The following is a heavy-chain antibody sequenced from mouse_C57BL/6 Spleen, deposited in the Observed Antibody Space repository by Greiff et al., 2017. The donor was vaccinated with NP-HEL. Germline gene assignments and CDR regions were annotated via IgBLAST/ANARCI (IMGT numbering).Heavy chain of an antibody. D-gene: IGHD1-1*01. CDR1: GFNIKDDY. V-gene: IGHV14-4*01. J-gene: IGHJ4*01. CDR3: TTNYYGSSHLGAMDY. Sequence: VQLKQSGAELVRPGASVKLSCTASGFNIKDDYMHWVKQRPEQGLEWIGWIDPENGDTEYASKFQGKATITADTSSNTAYLQLSSLTSEDTAVYYCTTNYYGSSHLGAMDYWGQGTSVTVSS. CDR2: IDPENGDT.